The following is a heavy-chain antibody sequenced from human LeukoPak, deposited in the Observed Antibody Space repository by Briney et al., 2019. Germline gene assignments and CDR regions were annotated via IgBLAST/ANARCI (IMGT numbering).Heavy chain of an antibody. CDR2: INHSGST. Sequence: SETLSLTCAVYGGSFSGYYWSWIRQPPGKGLEWIGEINHSGSTNYNPSLKSRVTISVDTSKNQFSLKLSSVTAADTAVYYCARLSSGSYENYFDYWGQGTLVTVSS. CDR3: ARLSSGSYENYFDY. CDR1: GGSFSGYY. V-gene: IGHV4-34*01. D-gene: IGHD1-26*01. J-gene: IGHJ4*02.